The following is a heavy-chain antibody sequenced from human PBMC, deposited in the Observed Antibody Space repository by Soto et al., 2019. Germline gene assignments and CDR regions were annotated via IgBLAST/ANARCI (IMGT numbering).Heavy chain of an antibody. V-gene: IGHV3-30*18. CDR1: GFTFSSYD. D-gene: IGHD2-2*01. Sequence: QVQLVESGGGVVQPGRSLRLSCAVSGFTFSSYDMHWVRQAPGKGLEWVAVISYDGNKKYYADSVKGRLTISRDNSKKTVYLQMNSLRAEDTAVYYGAKDSGGYCMSTSCYYFDYWGQGTLVTVSS. CDR2: ISYDGNKK. CDR3: AKDSGGYCMSTSCYYFDY. J-gene: IGHJ4*02.